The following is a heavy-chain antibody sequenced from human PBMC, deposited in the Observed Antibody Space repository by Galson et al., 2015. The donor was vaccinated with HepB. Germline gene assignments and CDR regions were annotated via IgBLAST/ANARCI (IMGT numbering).Heavy chain of an antibody. J-gene: IGHJ4*02. CDR2: INAGNGNT. Sequence: SVKVSCKASGYTFTSYAMHWVRQAPGQRLEWMGWINAGNGNTKYSQKFQGRVTITRDTSASTAYMELSSLRSEDTAVYYCARAPPAIVGATKVIDYWGQGTLVTVSS. CDR3: ARAPPAIVGATKVIDY. V-gene: IGHV1-3*01. D-gene: IGHD1-26*01. CDR1: GYTFTSYA.